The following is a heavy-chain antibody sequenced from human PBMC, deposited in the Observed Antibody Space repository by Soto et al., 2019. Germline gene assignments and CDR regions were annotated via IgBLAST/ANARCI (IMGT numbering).Heavy chain of an antibody. CDR1: NSSIGCTCYS. Sequence: LSIASPINNSSIGCTCYSWSWIRQPPGKGLEWIRYIYHSGSTYYNPSLKSRVTISVDRSKNQFSLKLSSVTAADTAVYYCARVPGPWGQGTLVTVS. CDR2: IYHSGST. J-gene: IGHJ5*02. V-gene: IGHV4-30-2*01. CDR3: ARVPGP.